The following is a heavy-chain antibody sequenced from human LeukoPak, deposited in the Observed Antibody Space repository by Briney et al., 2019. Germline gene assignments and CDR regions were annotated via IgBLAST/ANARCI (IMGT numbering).Heavy chain of an antibody. CDR2: ISGSGGST. CDR1: GFTFSSYA. V-gene: IGHV3-23*01. CDR3: ARSVVNYYGQPYYFDL. Sequence: QSGGSLRLSCAASGFTFSSYAMSWVRQAPGKGLEWVSAISGSGGSTYDADSVKGRFTISRDNSKNTLYLQMNSLRVEDTAVYFCARSVVNYYGQPYYFDLWGQGTLVTVSS. J-gene: IGHJ4*02. D-gene: IGHD1-26*01.